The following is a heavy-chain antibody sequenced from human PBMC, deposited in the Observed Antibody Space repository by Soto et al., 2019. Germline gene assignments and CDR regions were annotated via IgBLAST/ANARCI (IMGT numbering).Heavy chain of an antibody. CDR3: ARGGYSYGRYYYYYYGMDV. Sequence: SETLSLTCAVSGYSISSGYYWGWIRQPPGKGLEWIGSIYHSGSTYYNPSPKSRVTISVDTSKNQFSLKLSSVTAADTAVYYCARGGYSYGRYYYYYYGMDVWGQGTTVTVSS. V-gene: IGHV4-38-2*01. D-gene: IGHD5-18*01. CDR2: IYHSGST. CDR1: GYSISSGYY. J-gene: IGHJ6*02.